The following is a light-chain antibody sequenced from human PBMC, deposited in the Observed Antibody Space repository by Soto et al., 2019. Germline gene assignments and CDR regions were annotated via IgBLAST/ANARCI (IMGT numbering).Light chain of an antibody. CDR3: HQRQSWART. J-gene: IGKJ1*01. Sequence: EIVLTQSPATLSSFPGDRVTLSCRASQAVNTRLAWYQHKPCQAHRLLIYLAPYRAAGVQARLSGSGSGTDFTLTISDVEPEDFAVYYCHQRQSWARTFGQGTKVDIK. CDR2: LAP. CDR1: QAVNTR. V-gene: IGKV3-11*01.